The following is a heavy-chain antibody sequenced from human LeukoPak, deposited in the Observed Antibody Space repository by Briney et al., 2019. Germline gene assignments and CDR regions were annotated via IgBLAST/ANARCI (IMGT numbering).Heavy chain of an antibody. D-gene: IGHD4-17*01. J-gene: IGHJ4*02. CDR1: GGSISSYY. CDR2: IYYSGST. Sequence: NSSETLSLTCTVSGGSISSYYWSWIRQPPGKGLEWIGYIYYSGSTNYNPSLKSRVTISVDTSKNQFSLKLSSVTAADTAVYYCARTQTVTTAFDYWGQGTLVTVSS. CDR3: ARTQTVTTAFDY. V-gene: IGHV4-59*01.